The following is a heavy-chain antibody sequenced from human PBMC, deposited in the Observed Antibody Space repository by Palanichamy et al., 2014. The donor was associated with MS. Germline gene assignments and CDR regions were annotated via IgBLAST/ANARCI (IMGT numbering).Heavy chain of an antibody. V-gene: IGHV3-72*01. CDR2: SRNEVNSFTT. CDR1: GITLSDYY. D-gene: IGHD1-26*01. J-gene: IGHJ6*02. Sequence: EVQLVESGGGLVQPGGSLRLSCAASGITLSDYYMDWVRQAPGKGPEWVGRSRNEVNSFTTEYAASVKGRFIISRDESRNSLFLQMNSLKTEDTAIYYCTRGGKSKYGMDVWGQGTTVTVS. CDR3: TRGGKSKYGMDV.